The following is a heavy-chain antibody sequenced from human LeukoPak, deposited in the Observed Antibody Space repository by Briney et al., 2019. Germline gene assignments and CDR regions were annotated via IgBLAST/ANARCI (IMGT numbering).Heavy chain of an antibody. D-gene: IGHD6-19*01. J-gene: IGHJ6*02. CDR2: IGGSGGRT. V-gene: IGHV3-23*01. CDR3: AKGRIAVAHYYGMDV. CDR1: GFTFRSYG. Sequence: PGGFLRLSCAASGFTFRSYGMNWVRQAPGKGLEWVSGIGGSGGRTYYADSVQGRFTISRDNSKNTVDLQMNSLRAEDTAIYYCAKGRIAVAHYYGMDVWGQGTTVTVSS.